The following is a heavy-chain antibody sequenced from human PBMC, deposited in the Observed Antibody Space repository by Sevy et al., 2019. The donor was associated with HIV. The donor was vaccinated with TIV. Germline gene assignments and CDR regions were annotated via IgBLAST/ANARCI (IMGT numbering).Heavy chain of an antibody. V-gene: IGHV3-15*01. CDR1: GFTFNNAW. J-gene: IGHJ4*02. Sequence: GGSLRLSCAAAGFTFNNAWMHWVRQAPGRGLEWIGRIKSETDGATTDYAAPVKGRFTISRDDSKDTLYLQMNSLLAEDTAVYYCWDTNDSGPWDYWGRGTLVTVSS. D-gene: IGHD3-22*01. CDR3: WDTNDSGPWDY. CDR2: IKSETDGATT.